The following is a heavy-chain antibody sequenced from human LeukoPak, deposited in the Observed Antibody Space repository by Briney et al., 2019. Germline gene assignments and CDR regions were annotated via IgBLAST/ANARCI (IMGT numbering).Heavy chain of an antibody. CDR1: GFTFSSYW. CDR2: IREDGSEK. D-gene: IGHD3-16*01. CDR3: PRGGLKGVDY. J-gene: IGHJ4*02. Sequence: GGSLRLSCAASGFTFSSYWMSWVRQATGKGLEWVATIREDGSEKYYMDSVKGRFTISRDNAKNSLYLQMNSLRAEDTAVYYCPRGGLKGVDYWGQGTLVTVSS. V-gene: IGHV3-7*04.